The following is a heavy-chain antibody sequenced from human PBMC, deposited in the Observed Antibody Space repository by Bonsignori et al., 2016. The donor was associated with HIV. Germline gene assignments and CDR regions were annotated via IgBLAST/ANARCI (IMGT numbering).Heavy chain of an antibody. J-gene: IGHJ3*01. D-gene: IGHD3-9*01. V-gene: IGHV1-69*10. CDR1: GGTFDNSA. CDR3: ARSSARYYDFDPDVFDV. CDR2: IIAGPVKT. Sequence: SVKVSCKASGGTFDNSAISWVRQAPGHGLEWMGGIIAGPVKTNYAEKFQGRVTITADEITNTAYMELSSLRFEDTAVYFCARSSARYYDFDPDVFDVWGQGTMVTVSS.